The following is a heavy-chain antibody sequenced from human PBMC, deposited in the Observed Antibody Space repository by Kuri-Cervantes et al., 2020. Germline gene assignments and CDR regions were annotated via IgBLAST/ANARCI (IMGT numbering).Heavy chain of an antibody. CDR1: GFTFSSYA. V-gene: IGHV3-23*01. D-gene: IGHD6-19*01. CDR2: LSGSGGST. Sequence: GESLKISCAASGFTFSSYAVSWVRQAPGKGLEWVSTLSGSGGSTFYADSVKGRFTISRDISKNTLYLQMSSLRAEDTAVYYCAKVGYSSGWAFDYWGQGTLVTVSS. CDR3: AKVGYSSGWAFDY. J-gene: IGHJ4*02.